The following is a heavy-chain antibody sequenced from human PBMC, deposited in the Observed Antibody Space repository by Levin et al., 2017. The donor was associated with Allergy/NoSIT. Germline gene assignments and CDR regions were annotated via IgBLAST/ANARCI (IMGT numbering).Heavy chain of an antibody. J-gene: IGHJ5*02. Sequence: KPSETLSLTCTVSGGSISSSSYYWGWIRQPPGTGLEWIGSIYYSGSTYYNPSLKSRVTISVDTSKNQFSLKLSSVTAADTAVYYCARALGGNIPHPWFDPWGQGTLVTVSS. V-gene: IGHV4-39*07. D-gene: IGHD4-23*01. CDR1: GGSISSSSYY. CDR2: IYYSGST. CDR3: ARALGGNIPHPWFDP.